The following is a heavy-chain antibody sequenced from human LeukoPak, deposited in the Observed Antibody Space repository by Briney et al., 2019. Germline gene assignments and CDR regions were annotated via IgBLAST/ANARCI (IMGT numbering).Heavy chain of an antibody. J-gene: IGHJ6*02. V-gene: IGHV1-69*13. Sequence: SVKVSCKASGGTFSSYAISWVRQAPGQGLEWMGGIIPIVGTANYAQKFQGRVTITADESTSTAYMELSSLRSEDTAVYYCANSGYDSDYYYYYGMDVWGQGTTVTVSS. CDR1: GGTFSSYA. CDR3: ANSGYDSDYYYYYGMDV. CDR2: IIPIVGTA. D-gene: IGHD5-12*01.